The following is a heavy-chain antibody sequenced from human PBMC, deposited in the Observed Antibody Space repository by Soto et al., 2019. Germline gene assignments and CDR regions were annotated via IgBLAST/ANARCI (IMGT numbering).Heavy chain of an antibody. V-gene: IGHV1-69*13. CDR2: IIPIFGTA. J-gene: IGHJ6*02. D-gene: IGHD6-13*01. CDR1: GGTFSSYA. Sequence: SVKVSCKASGGTFSSYAISWVRQAPGQGLEWMGGIIPIFGTANYAQKFQGRATITADESTSTAYMELSSLRSEDTAVYYCARGYSSSWSGYYYYGMDVWGQGTTVTVSS. CDR3: ARGYSSSWSGYYYYGMDV.